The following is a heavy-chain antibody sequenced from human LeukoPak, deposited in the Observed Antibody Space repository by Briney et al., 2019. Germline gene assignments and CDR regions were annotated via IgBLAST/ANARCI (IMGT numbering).Heavy chain of an antibody. V-gene: IGHV3-43*02. CDR2: ISGDGGST. D-gene: IGHD3-22*01. CDR1: GFTFDDYA. J-gene: IGHJ4*02. CDR3: AKDKGSSGYRIIDY. Sequence: GGSLRLSCAASGFTFDDYAMHWVRQAPGKGLEWVSLISGDGGSTYYADSVKGRFTISRDNSKNSLYLQMNSLRTEDTALYYCAKDKGSSGYRIIDYWGQGTLVTVSS.